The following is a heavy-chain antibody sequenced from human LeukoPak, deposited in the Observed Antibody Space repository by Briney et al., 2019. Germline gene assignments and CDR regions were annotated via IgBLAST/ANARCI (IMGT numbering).Heavy chain of an antibody. D-gene: IGHD6-13*01. CDR2: ISWNSGSM. Sequence: GGSLRLSCAASGFTFDDYAMHWVRQAPGKGLEWVSGISWNSGSMGYADSVKGRFTISRDNAKNSLYLQMNSLRAEDTALYYCAKDTGYSSSWFDYWGQGTLVTVSS. J-gene: IGHJ4*02. V-gene: IGHV3-9*01. CDR1: GFTFDDYA. CDR3: AKDTGYSSSWFDY.